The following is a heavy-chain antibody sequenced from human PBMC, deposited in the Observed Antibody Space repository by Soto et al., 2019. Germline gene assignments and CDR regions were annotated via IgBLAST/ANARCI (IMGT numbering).Heavy chain of an antibody. V-gene: IGHV4-4*07. D-gene: IGHD2-8*01. CDR3: AREGAGGYCTNGVCYTHWFDP. CDR2: IYTRGST. CDR1: GGSISSYD. J-gene: IGHJ5*02. Sequence: PSETLSLTCTASGGSISSYDWSWIRQPAGKGLEWIGRIYTRGSTNYNPSLKRRVSMSVDTSKNQFSLKLSSVTAADTAVYYCAREGAGGYCTNGVCYTHWFDPWGQGTLVTVSS.